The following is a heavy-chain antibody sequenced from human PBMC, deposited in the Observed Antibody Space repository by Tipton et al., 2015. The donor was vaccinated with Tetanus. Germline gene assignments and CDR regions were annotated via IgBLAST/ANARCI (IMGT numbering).Heavy chain of an antibody. CDR1: GFSFDDNA. Sequence: RSLRLSCAASGFSFDDNAMHWVRQAPGMGLEWVSSVSWNSGNIGYAESVKGRFTISRDNAQNSLYLQMNSLRAEDTALYYCATGAPFYQFDYWGQGTLVTVSS. V-gene: IGHV3-9*01. D-gene: IGHD2/OR15-2a*01. CDR2: VSWNSGNI. J-gene: IGHJ4*02. CDR3: ATGAPFYQFDY.